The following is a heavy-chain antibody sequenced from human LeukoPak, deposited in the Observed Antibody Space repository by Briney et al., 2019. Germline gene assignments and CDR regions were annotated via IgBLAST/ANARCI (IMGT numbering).Heavy chain of an antibody. Sequence: PGGSLRLSCAASGFMFSSYGMHWVRQAPGKGLEWVAVISYDGSNKYYADSVKGRFTISRDNSKNTLYLQMNSLRAEDTAVYYCAKDRALTYGSSWYRVQIDFDYWGQGTLVTVSS. V-gene: IGHV3-30*18. CDR1: GFMFSSYG. J-gene: IGHJ4*02. CDR3: AKDRALTYGSSWYRVQIDFDY. CDR2: ISYDGSNK. D-gene: IGHD6-13*01.